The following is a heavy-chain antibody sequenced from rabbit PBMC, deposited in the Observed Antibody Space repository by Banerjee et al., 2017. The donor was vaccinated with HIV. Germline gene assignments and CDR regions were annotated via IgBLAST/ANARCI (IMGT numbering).Heavy chain of an antibody. D-gene: IGHD4-1*01. CDR2: INSSSRNV. Sequence: QSLEESGGDLVQPGGSLKLSCKASGFDFSRYWMSWVRQAPGKGLEWIGCINSSSRNVVYASWATGRFTISKTSLTTVTLQMTSLTAADTATYFCARDLAGVIGWNFGLWGPGTLVTVS. CDR1: GFDFSRYW. CDR3: ARDLAGVIGWNFGL. V-gene: IGHV1S40*01. J-gene: IGHJ4*01.